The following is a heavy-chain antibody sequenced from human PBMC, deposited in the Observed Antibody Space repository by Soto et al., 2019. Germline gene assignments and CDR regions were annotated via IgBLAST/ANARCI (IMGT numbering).Heavy chain of an antibody. CDR1: GYTFTSYG. CDR3: ARGVIAAAGTDLLDY. V-gene: IGHV1-18*01. J-gene: IGHJ4*02. Sequence: ASVKVSCKASGYTFTSYGISWVRQAPGQGLEWMGWISAYNGNTNYAQKLQSRVTMTTDTSTSTAYMELRSLRSDDTAVYYCARGVIAAAGTDLLDYWGQGTLVTVSS. D-gene: IGHD6-13*01. CDR2: ISAYNGNT.